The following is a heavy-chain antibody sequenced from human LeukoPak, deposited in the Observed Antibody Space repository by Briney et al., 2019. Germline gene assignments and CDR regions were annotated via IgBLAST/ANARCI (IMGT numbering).Heavy chain of an antibody. CDR3: ARWGTSSLDY. CDR1: GFTFSSYG. J-gene: IGHJ4*02. CDR2: IWSDGSNK. Sequence: GGSLRLSCAASGFTFSSYGIHWVRQAPGKGLEWVAVIWSDGSNKYHADSVKGRFTISRDNSRNTVYLLMDSLRLEDTAVYYCARWGTSSLDYWGQGTLVTVSS. D-gene: IGHD6-6*01. V-gene: IGHV3-33*01.